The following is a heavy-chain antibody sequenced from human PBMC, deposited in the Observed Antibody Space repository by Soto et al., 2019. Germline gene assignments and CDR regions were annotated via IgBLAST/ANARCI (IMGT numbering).Heavy chain of an antibody. D-gene: IGHD6-19*01. Sequence: QVQLQQSGPGLVKPSQTLSLTCAISGDSVSSNSAAWNWIRQSPSRGLEWLGRTYYRSKWYNDYAVSGKSRIPITPDTSKTQFSLQPNSVIPEDTAVYYCARERYSSGWYDGVSVVDYWGQGTLVTVSS. CDR2: TYYRSKWYN. CDR1: GDSVSSNSAA. CDR3: ARERYSSGWYDGVSVVDY. V-gene: IGHV6-1*01. J-gene: IGHJ4*02.